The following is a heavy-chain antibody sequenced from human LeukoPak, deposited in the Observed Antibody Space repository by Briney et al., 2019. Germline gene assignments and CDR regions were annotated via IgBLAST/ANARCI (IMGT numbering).Heavy chain of an antibody. CDR1: GYTFTSYG. CDR3: ARDQDYYDSSGYDY. CDR2: ISAYNGNT. J-gene: IGHJ4*02. Sequence: ASVKVSCKASGYTFTSYGISWVRQAPGQGLEWMGWISAYNGNTNYAQKLQSRVTTTTDTSTSTAYMELRSLRSDDTAVYYCARDQDYYDSSGYDYWGQGTLVTVSS. D-gene: IGHD3-22*01. V-gene: IGHV1-18*01.